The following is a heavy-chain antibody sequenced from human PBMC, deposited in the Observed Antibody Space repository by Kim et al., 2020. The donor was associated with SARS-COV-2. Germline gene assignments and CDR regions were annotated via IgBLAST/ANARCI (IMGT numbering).Heavy chain of an antibody. D-gene: IGHD2-21*02. J-gene: IGHJ6*02. V-gene: IGHV3-21*01. CDR1: GFTFSSYS. CDR2: ISSSSSYI. Sequence: GGSLRLSCAASGFTFSSYSMNWVRQAPGKGLEWVSSISSSSSYIYYADSVKGRFTISRDNAKNSLYLQMNSLRAEDTAVYYCARNGAPDCGGDCDYYYYYGMDVWGQGTTVTVSS. CDR3: ARNGAPDCGGDCDYYYYYGMDV.